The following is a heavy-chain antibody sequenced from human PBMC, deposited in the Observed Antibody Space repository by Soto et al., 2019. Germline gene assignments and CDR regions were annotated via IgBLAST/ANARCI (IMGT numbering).Heavy chain of an antibody. Sequence: QVQLVQSGAEEKKPGASVKDSCKASGYTFTSYAMHWVRQAPGQRLEWMGWINAGNGNTKYSQKFQGRVTITRDTPASTAYMGLSSLRSEDTAVYYCARSIVVVTALDYWGQGTLVTVSS. J-gene: IGHJ4*02. D-gene: IGHD2-21*02. CDR1: GYTFTSYA. CDR3: ARSIVVVTALDY. V-gene: IGHV1-3*05. CDR2: INAGNGNT.